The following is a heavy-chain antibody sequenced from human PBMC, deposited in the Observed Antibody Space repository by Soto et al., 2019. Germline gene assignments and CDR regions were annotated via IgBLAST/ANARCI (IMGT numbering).Heavy chain of an antibody. D-gene: IGHD3-10*01. J-gene: IGHJ4*02. Sequence: SETLSLTCDVSGVSLSSGNWWSWVRQSPEKGLDWIGEVYYDGSVNYCPSFERRVTISVDRNKNQVYVSLSYLTAADTAKYCCARLVYGSRLNYLYFDYWGPGTLVTVSS. V-gene: IGHV4-4*01. CDR1: GVSLSSGNW. CDR2: VYYDGSV. CDR3: ARLVYGSRLNYLYFDY.